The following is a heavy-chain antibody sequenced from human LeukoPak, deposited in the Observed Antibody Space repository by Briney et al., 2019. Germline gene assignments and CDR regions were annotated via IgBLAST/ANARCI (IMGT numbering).Heavy chain of an antibody. D-gene: IGHD3-22*01. V-gene: IGHV4-59*08. CDR3: ARRGGYYDSSGYYNWFDP. CDR2: IYYSGST. CDR1: GGSISSYY. Sequence: SETLSLTCTVPGGSISSYYWSWIRQPPGKGLEWIGYIYYSGSTNYNPSLKSRVTISVDTSKNQFSLKLSSVTAADTAVYYCARRGGYYDSSGYYNWFDPWGQGTLVTVSS. J-gene: IGHJ5*02.